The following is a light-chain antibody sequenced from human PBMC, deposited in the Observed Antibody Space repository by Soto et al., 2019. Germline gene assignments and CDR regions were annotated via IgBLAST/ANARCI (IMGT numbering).Light chain of an antibody. V-gene: IGKV3-20*01. Sequence: EVVLTQSPGTLSLSPGERATLSCRASQSVSNKYLAWYQQKPGQAPRLLIFGSSDRAIGIPDRFSGSGSGTDFPLTISRLAPEDFAVYYCQQYGSSPPYTFGQGTKLEIK. CDR3: QQYGSSPPYT. CDR1: QSVSNKY. J-gene: IGKJ2*01. CDR2: GSS.